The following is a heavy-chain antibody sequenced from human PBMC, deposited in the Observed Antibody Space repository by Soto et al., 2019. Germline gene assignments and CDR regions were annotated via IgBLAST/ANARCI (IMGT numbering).Heavy chain of an antibody. CDR2: INPNSGGT. Sequence: ASVEVSCKASGYTFTGYYMHWVRQAPGQGLEWMGWINPNSGGTNYAQKFQGRVTMTRDTSISTAYMELSRLRSDDTAVYYCARDPLYYDILTGYLHYYYGMDVWGQGTTVTVSS. D-gene: IGHD3-9*01. J-gene: IGHJ6*02. CDR3: ARDPLYYDILTGYLHYYYGMDV. CDR1: GYTFTGYY. V-gene: IGHV1-2*02.